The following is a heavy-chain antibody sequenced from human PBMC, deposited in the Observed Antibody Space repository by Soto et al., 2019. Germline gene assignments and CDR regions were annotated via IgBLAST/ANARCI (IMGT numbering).Heavy chain of an antibody. CDR3: ARDRKGYSGSHYRYYYYGMDV. D-gene: IGHD1-26*01. Sequence: ASVKVSCKASGYTFTSYGISWVRQAPGQGLEWMGWISAYNGNTNYAQKLQGRVTMTTDTSTSTAYLELRSLRSDDTAVYYCARDRKGYSGSHYRYYYYGMDVWGQGTTVTVSS. CDR2: ISAYNGNT. CDR1: GYTFTSYG. V-gene: IGHV1-18*01. J-gene: IGHJ6*02.